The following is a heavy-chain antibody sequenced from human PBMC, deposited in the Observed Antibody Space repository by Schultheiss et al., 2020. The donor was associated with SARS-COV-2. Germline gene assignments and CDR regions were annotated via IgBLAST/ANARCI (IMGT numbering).Heavy chain of an antibody. V-gene: IGHV3-74*01. CDR2: IHADGSST. J-gene: IGHJ6*03. CDR1: GFTFSSYW. D-gene: IGHD3-16*01. Sequence: GGSLRLSCEASGFTFSSYWMHWVRQAPGKGLVWVSRIHADGSSTNYADSVKGRFTISRDNAKNTLYLQMNSLRAEDTAVYYCARDWGNMDVWGKGTTVTVSS. CDR3: ARDWGNMDV.